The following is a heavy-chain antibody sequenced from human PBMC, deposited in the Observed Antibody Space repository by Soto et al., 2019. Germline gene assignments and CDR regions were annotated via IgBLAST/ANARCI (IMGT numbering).Heavy chain of an antibody. CDR2: IYYSGST. J-gene: IGHJ4*02. D-gene: IGHD4-17*01. Sequence: QVQLQESGPGLVKPSETLSLTCTVSGGSISSYYWSWIRQPPGKGLEWIGYIYYSGSTNYNPSLXSXVXIXXDTSKTQFSLKLSSVTAADTAVYYCARRYGDYFDYWGQGTLVTVSS. CDR3: ARRYGDYFDY. V-gene: IGHV4-59*08. CDR1: GGSISSYY.